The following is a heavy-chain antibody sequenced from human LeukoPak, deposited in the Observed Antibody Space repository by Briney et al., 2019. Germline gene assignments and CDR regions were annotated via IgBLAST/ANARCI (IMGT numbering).Heavy chain of an antibody. Sequence: GGSLRLSCAASGFTFNNYAMSWVREDPGRGLEWVSAISGSGGSTYYADSVRGRFTISRDNSKNTLYLQMNSLRAGDTAIYYCSKDSKLTQVPTRFDDWGQGTIVPVS. CDR1: GFTFNNYA. J-gene: IGHJ4*02. V-gene: IGHV3-23*01. CDR2: ISGSGGST. D-gene: IGHD2-15*01. CDR3: SKDSKLTQVPTRFDD.